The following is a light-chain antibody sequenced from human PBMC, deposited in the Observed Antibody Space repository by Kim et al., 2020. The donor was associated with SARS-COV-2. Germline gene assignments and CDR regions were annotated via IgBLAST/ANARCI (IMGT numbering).Light chain of an antibody. CDR1: QSLVHSDGNTY. J-gene: IGKJ2*01. Sequence: DVVMTQSPLSLPVTLGQPASISCKSSQSLVHSDGNTYLNWFQQRPGQSPRRLIYKVSNRDSGVPDRISGSGSGTDFTLKISRVEAEDVGVYYCMQGTHWPMYTFGQGTELEI. CDR2: KVS. V-gene: IGKV2-30*02. CDR3: MQGTHWPMYT.